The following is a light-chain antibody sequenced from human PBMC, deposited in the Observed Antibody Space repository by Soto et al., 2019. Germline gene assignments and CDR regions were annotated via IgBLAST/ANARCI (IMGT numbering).Light chain of an antibody. CDR3: SSYTSSSTVV. CDR2: DVS. Sequence: QSALTQPASVSGSPGQSIAISCTGTSGDVGAYNYVAWYQQYPGKAPNLMIFDVSNRPSGVSSRFSGYKSGNTASLTISGLQAEDEADYYCSSYTSSSTVVFGGGTKLTVL. CDR1: SGDVGAYNY. J-gene: IGLJ2*01. V-gene: IGLV2-14*01.